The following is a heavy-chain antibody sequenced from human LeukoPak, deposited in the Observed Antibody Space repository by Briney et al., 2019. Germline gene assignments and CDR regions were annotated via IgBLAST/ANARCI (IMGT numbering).Heavy chain of an antibody. J-gene: IGHJ4*02. D-gene: IGHD3-22*01. CDR1: GFTFDDYG. CDR3: ARDASPTYYYDSSGYYYGNY. V-gene: IGHV3-20*04. CDR2: INWNGGST. Sequence: GGSLRLSCAASGFTFDDYGMSWVRQAPGKGLEWVSGINWNGGSTGYADSVKGRFTISRDNAKNSLYLQMNSLRAEDTALYYCARDASPTYYYDSSGYYYGNYWGQRTLVTVSS.